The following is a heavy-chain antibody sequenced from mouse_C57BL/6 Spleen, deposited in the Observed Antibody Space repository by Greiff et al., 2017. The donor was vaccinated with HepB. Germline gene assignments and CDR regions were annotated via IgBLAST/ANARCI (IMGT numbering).Heavy chain of an antibody. V-gene: IGHV3-6*01. D-gene: IGHD2-2*01. J-gene: IGHJ3*01. CDR1: GYSITSGYY. CDR2: ISYDGSN. CDR3: ARGEGYGGFAY. Sequence: EESGPGLVKPSQSLSLTCSVTGYSITSGYYWNWIRQFPGNKLEWMGYISYDGSNNYNPSLKNRISITRDTSKNQFFLKLNSVTTEDTATYYCARGEGYGGFAYWGQGTLVTVSA.